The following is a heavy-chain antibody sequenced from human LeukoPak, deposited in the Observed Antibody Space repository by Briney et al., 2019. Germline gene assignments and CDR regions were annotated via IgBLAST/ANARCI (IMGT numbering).Heavy chain of an antibody. CDR3: ARGRGYSYPDY. D-gene: IGHD5-18*01. CDR1: GGSFSGYY. V-gene: IGHV4-34*01. CDR2: INNSGST. J-gene: IGHJ4*02. Sequence: PAETLCLTCAVHGGSFSGYYWSWIRQPPGKGLEWIGAINNSGSTTYNPALKSRVTITVATSKNQFSLKLSSVNAADTAVYYCARGRGYSYPDYWGQGTLVTVSS.